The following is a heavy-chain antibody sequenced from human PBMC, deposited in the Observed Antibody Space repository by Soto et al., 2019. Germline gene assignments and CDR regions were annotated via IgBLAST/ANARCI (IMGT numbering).Heavy chain of an antibody. V-gene: IGHV4-59*01. Sequence: KTSETLSLTCTISGGSISGYYWSWIRQPPGKGLEWIGYIYSSGSTNYNPSLKSRVTISMDTSKNQFSLKLSSVTAADTALYYCARGRWSMSNFARKDYYFDYWGQGTLVTVSS. CDR2: IYSSGST. J-gene: IGHJ4*02. CDR3: ARGRWSMSNFARKDYYFDY. D-gene: IGHD2-15*01. CDR1: GGSISGYY.